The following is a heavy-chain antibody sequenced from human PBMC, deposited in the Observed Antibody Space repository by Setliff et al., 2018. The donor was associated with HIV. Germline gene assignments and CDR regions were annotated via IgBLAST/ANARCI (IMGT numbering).Heavy chain of an antibody. CDR2: ISSSSSYI. CDR3: AKELITMGRGVNYGMDV. Sequence: GGSLRLSCAASGFTFSSYSMNWVRQAPGKGLEWVSSISSSSSYIYYADSVKGRFTISRDNSKNTLYLQMNSLRAEDTAVYYCAKELITMGRGVNYGMDVWGQGTTVTVSS. CDR1: GFTFSSYS. V-gene: IGHV3-21*01. D-gene: IGHD3-10*01. J-gene: IGHJ6*02.